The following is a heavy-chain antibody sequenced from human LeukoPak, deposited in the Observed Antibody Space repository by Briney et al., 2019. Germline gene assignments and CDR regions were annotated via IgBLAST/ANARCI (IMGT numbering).Heavy chain of an antibody. CDR2: FDPEEDDT. Sequence: ASVKVSCTVSGYSLTELSMDWVRQAPGKGLEWMGGFDPEEDDTIYAQKFQGRVTMTEDTSTDTAYMELSSLRSEDTAVYYCATNSGSYFLYWGQGTLVTVSS. J-gene: IGHJ4*02. CDR1: GYSLTELS. CDR3: ATNSGSYFLY. V-gene: IGHV1-24*01. D-gene: IGHD1-26*01.